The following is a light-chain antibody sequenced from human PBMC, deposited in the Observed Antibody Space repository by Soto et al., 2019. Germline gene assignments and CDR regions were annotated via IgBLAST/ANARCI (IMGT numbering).Light chain of an antibody. J-gene: IGKJ2*01. Sequence: DIQMTQSPSSVSASVGDRVTITCRASQGISSWLAWYQQKPGKAPKLLIYKASSLESGVPSRFSGSGSGTEFTLTISSLQPDDFATYYCRQYNSYLYTFGQGTKLEIK. V-gene: IGKV1-5*03. CDR2: KAS. CDR1: QGISSW. CDR3: RQYNSYLYT.